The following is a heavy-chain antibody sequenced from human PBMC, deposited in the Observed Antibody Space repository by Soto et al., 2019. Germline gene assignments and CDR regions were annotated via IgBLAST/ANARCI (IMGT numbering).Heavy chain of an antibody. CDR3: ATIVPLSITGFDY. CDR2: ISSSSSYI. Sequence: GGSLRLSCAASGFTFSSYSMNWVRQATEKGLEWVSSISSSSSYIYYADSVKGRFTISKDNAKNSLYLQMNSLRAEYSAVYYYATIVPLSITGFDYWGQRTLVTVSS. V-gene: IGHV3-21*01. D-gene: IGHD1-20*01. J-gene: IGHJ4*02. CDR1: GFTFSSYS.